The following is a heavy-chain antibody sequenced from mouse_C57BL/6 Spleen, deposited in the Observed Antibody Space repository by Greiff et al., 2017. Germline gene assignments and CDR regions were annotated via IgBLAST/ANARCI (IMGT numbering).Heavy chain of an antibody. CDR3: ARGVYYDYDGEPYAMDY. CDR1: GFSLTSYG. CDR2: IWSDGST. D-gene: IGHD2-4*01. Sequence: QVQLQQSGPGLVAPSQSLSITCTVSGFSLTSYGVHWVRQPPGKGLEWLVVIWSDGSTTYNSALKSRLSISKDNSKSQVFLKMNSLQTDDTAMYYCARGVYYDYDGEPYAMDYWGQGTSVTVSS. V-gene: IGHV2-6*03. J-gene: IGHJ4*01.